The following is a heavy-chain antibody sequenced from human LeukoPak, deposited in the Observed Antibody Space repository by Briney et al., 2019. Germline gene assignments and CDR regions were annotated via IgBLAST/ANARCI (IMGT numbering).Heavy chain of an antibody. V-gene: IGHV4-59*08. CDR3: ARRRAGEYFQH. D-gene: IGHD3-10*01. J-gene: IGHJ1*01. CDR1: GGSISSYY. CDR2: IYYSGST. Sequence: KPSGTLSLTCTVSGGSISSYYWSWIRQPPGKGLEWIGYIYYSGSTNYNPSLKSRVTISVDTSKNQFSLKLSSVTAADTAVYYCARRRAGEYFQHWGQGTLVTVSS.